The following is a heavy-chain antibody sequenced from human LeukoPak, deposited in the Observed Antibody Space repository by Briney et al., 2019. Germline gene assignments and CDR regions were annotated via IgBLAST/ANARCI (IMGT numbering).Heavy chain of an antibody. J-gene: IGHJ5*02. D-gene: IGHD6-13*01. CDR2: IIPIFGTA. CDR3: ATINRSRWYWDWFDP. CDR1: GGTFSSYA. V-gene: IGHV1-69*05. Sequence: GASVKVSCKASGGTFSSYAISWVRQAPGQGLEWMGGIIPIFGTANYAQKFQGRVTITTDESTSTAYMELSSLRSEDTAVYYCATINRSRWYWDWFDPWGQGTLVTVSS.